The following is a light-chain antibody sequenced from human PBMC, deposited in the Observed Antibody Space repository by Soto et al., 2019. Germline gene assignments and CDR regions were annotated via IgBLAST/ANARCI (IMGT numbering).Light chain of an antibody. Sequence: DIQMTQSPSSLSASVGDRVTITCRASQNINTILNWYQQTPGQAPKLLIYAASSLQSGVPSRFSGSGSGTDFTLTISSLQPEDFATYYCQQSYSSPRTFGQGTKV. CDR2: AAS. V-gene: IGKV1-39*01. J-gene: IGKJ1*01. CDR1: QNINTI. CDR3: QQSYSSPRT.